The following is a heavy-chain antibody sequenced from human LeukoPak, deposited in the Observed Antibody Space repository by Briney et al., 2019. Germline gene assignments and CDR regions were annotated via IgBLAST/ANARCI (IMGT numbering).Heavy chain of an antibody. J-gene: IGHJ4*02. V-gene: IGHV3-74*01. D-gene: IGHD3-22*01. Sequence: PGGSLRLSCAASGFSFSSSWMHWVRQAPGKGLVWVSRINSDGTYTSYADSVKGRFTSSRDNSKHTVYLQMNSLRAEDTAVYYCAKDPTHFRVWDDYDNTRLNSWGQGTLVTVSS. CDR2: INSDGTYT. CDR3: AKDPTHFRVWDDYDNTRLNS. CDR1: GFSFSSSW.